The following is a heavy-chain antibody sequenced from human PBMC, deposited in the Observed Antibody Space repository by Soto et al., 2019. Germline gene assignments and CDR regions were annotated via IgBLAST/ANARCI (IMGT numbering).Heavy chain of an antibody. D-gene: IGHD6-13*01. V-gene: IGHV4-59*01. J-gene: IGHJ4*02. CDR3: ARAYSSSWYVY. Sequence: SETLSLTCTVSGGSISSYYWSWIRQPPGKGLEWIGYIYYSGSTNYNPSLKSRVTISVDTSKNQFSLKLSSVTAADAAVYYCARAYSSSWYVYWGQGTLVTVSS. CDR1: GGSISSYY. CDR2: IYYSGST.